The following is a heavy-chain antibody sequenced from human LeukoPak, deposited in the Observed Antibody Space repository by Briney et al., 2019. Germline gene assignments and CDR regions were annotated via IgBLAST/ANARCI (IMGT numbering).Heavy chain of an antibody. J-gene: IGHJ4*02. CDR1: GGSISSSSYY. D-gene: IGHD6-13*01. CDR3: ARSSSWYVAPADY. V-gene: IGHV4-39*07. CDR2: IYYSGST. Sequence: SETLSLTCTVSGGSISSSSYYWGWIRQPPGKGLEWIGSIYYSGSTYYNPSLKSRVTISVDTSKNQFSLELSSVTAADTAVYYCARSSSWYVAPADYWGQGTLVTVSS.